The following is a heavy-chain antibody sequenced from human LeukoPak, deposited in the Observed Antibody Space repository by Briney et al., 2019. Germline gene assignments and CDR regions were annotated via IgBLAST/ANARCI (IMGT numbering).Heavy chain of an antibody. CDR3: ANFGGWYDY. J-gene: IGHJ4*02. Sequence: GGSLRLSCAASGFTFRSYAMSWVRQAPGKGLEWVSAISGSGGSTHYADSVKGRFTISRDNSKDTLYLQMNSLRAEDTAVYYCANFGGWYDYWGQGTLVTVSS. V-gene: IGHV3-23*01. CDR1: GFTFRSYA. D-gene: IGHD6-19*01. CDR2: ISGSGGST.